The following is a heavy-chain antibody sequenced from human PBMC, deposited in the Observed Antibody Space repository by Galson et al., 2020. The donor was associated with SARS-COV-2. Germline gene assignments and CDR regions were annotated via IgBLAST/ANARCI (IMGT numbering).Heavy chain of an antibody. Sequence: ASETLSLTCAVSGGSISSGGYSWTWIRQAPGKGLEWIGYIYQSGSIYYNPSLKSRVTISLDRSKNQFSLEVSSVTAADTAVYYCARGRVYGSGTSFDYWGQGTLVTVSS. CDR1: GGSISSGGYS. V-gene: IGHV4-30-2*01. CDR2: IYQSGSI. J-gene: IGHJ4*02. D-gene: IGHD3-10*01. CDR3: ARGRVYGSGTSFDY.